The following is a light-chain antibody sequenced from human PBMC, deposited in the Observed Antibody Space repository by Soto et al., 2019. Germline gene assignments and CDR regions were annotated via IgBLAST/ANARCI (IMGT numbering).Light chain of an antibody. CDR3: QHYNSYWT. J-gene: IGKJ1*01. CDR1: QGISSY. CDR2: AAS. Sequence: DIQLTPSPSFLSASVGDRATITCRASQGISSYLAWYQQTPGTAPKLLIPAASSLESGVPSRFSGGGSGTESTLTISRLPPDDFATYYRQHYNSYWTFGQGTKVDIK. V-gene: IGKV1-9*01.